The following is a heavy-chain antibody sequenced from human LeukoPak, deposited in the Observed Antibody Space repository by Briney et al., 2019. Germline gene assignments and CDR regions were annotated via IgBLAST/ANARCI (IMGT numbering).Heavy chain of an antibody. Sequence: GASVKVSCKASGYTFTGYYMHWVRQAPGQGLEWMGRINPNSGGTNCAQKFQGRVTMTRDTSTSTVYMELSSLRSDDTAVYYCARTAARRFDYWGQGTLVTVSS. V-gene: IGHV1-2*06. CDR2: INPNSGGT. CDR3: ARTAARRFDY. D-gene: IGHD6-6*01. J-gene: IGHJ4*02. CDR1: GYTFTGYY.